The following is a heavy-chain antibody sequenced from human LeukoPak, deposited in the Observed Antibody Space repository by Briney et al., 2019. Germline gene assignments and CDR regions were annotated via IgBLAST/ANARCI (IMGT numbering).Heavy chain of an antibody. D-gene: IGHD6-19*01. CDR3: AKDLDEYYSSGWTPLDY. CDR1: GGSISSYY. Sequence: SETLTLTCTVSGGSISSYYWSWIRQPPGKGLEWIGYIYYSGSTNYNPSLKSRVTISVDTSKNQFSLKLSSVTAADTAVYYCAKDLDEYYSSGWTPLDYWGQGTLVTVSS. J-gene: IGHJ4*02. CDR2: IYYSGST. V-gene: IGHV4-59*01.